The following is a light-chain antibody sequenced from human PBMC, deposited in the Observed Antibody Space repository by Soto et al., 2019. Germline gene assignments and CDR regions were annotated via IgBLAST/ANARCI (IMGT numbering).Light chain of an antibody. CDR3: QQYGSSPST. Sequence: EIVLTQSPGTLSLSPGERATLSCRASQSVRSSNLAWYQHKPGQAPRLLIYGSSSRATGIPDRFSGSGSGTDFTLTISRREPEDFAVYYCQQYGSSPSTFGQGTKVEIK. CDR2: GSS. V-gene: IGKV3-20*01. J-gene: IGKJ1*01. CDR1: QSVRSSN.